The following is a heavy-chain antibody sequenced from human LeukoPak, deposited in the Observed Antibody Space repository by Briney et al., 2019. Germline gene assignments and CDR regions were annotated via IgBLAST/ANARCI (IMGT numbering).Heavy chain of an antibody. J-gene: IGHJ4*02. CDR1: GFTFSTYA. CDR3: AKTNGYYDL. CDR2: ISGSGDTA. V-gene: IGHV3-23*01. Sequence: PGGSLRLSCAASGFTFSTYAMSWVRQAPGKGLEWVSVISGSGDTAYYADSVKGRFTISRDNSKSTMYLQMNSLRAEDTAVYHCAKTNGYYDLWGQGTLVIVSS. D-gene: IGHD3-22*01.